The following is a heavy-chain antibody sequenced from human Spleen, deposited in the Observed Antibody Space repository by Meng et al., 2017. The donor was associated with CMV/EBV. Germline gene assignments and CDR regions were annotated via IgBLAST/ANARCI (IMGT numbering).Heavy chain of an antibody. V-gene: IGHV3-66*02. Sequence: GESLKISCAASGLTFSSYAMTWVRQAPGKGLEWVSVIYSGGSTYYADSVKGRFTISRDNSKNTLFLQMNSLRPEDTAVYYCAREIAHYYYGMDVWGQGTTVTVSS. D-gene: IGHD2-21*01. CDR3: AREIAHYYYGMDV. CDR2: IYSGGST. CDR1: GLTFSSYA. J-gene: IGHJ6*02.